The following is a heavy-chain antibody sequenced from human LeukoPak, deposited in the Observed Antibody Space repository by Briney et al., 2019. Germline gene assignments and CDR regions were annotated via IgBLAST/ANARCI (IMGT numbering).Heavy chain of an antibody. Sequence: GGSLRLSCAASGFTFSSYSMNWVRQAPGKGLDWVSYISSSSSTIYYADSVKGRFTISRDNAKNSLYLQMNSLRAEDTAVYYCARDAPIAAAGYYYYYYGMDVWGQGTTVTVSS. V-gene: IGHV3-48*01. CDR1: GFTFSSYS. J-gene: IGHJ6*02. CDR3: ARDAPIAAAGYYYYYYGMDV. D-gene: IGHD6-13*01. CDR2: ISSSSSTI.